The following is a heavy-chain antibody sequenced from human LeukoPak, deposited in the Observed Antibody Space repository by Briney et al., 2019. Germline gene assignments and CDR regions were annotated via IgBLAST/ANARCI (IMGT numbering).Heavy chain of an antibody. CDR2: IVNSGGST. CDR1: GFTFSNYA. J-gene: IGHJ4*02. Sequence: GGSLRLSCVASGFTFSNYAMSWVRRAPGKGLEWVSGIVNSGGSTYYADSVRGRLTISRDNSKRTVYLQMSSLRGDDTAIYYCAKDRAGYSYGMFDSWGQGTLVTVSS. V-gene: IGHV3-23*01. D-gene: IGHD5-18*01. CDR3: AKDRAGYSYGMFDS.